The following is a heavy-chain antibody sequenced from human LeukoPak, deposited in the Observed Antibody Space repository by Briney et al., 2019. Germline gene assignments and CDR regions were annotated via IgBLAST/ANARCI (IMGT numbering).Heavy chain of an antibody. Sequence: SETLSLTCTVSGGSISSYYWSWIRQPPGKGLEWIGYIYYSGSTNYNPSLKSRVTISVDTSKNQFSLKLSSVTAADTAVYYYAREPRSIAAAGIVDYWGQGTLVTVSS. J-gene: IGHJ4*02. D-gene: IGHD6-13*01. CDR2: IYYSGST. CDR3: AREPRSIAAAGIVDY. V-gene: IGHV4-59*01. CDR1: GGSISSYY.